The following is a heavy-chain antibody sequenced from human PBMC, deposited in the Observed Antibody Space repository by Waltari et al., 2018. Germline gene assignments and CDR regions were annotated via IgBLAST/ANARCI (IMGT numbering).Heavy chain of an antibody. V-gene: IGHV1-2*02. Sequence: QVHLVQSGAEVKKSGASVKVSCKASGYSFGGYYLYWVRQAPGQGLEWMGGSNPTKGVTNYAQKFQGRVTMTMDTSINSGYMDLSRLRSDDTAVYFCARGLGGSSPFDYWGRGTLVTVSS. D-gene: IGHD3-16*01. CDR2: SNPTKGVT. J-gene: IGHJ4*02. CDR3: ARGLGGSSPFDY. CDR1: GYSFGGYY.